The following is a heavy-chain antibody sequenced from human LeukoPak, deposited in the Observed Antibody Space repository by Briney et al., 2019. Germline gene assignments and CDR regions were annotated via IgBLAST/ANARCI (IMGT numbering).Heavy chain of an antibody. CDR1: GGSIINYY. Sequence: PSETLSLTCTVSGGSIINYYWSWIRQPPGKGLEWIGYIYYSGSTNYNPSLKSRVTISADTSKNQFSLKLSSVTAADTALYYCARVVEVPVSAWFDPWGQGTLVTVSS. D-gene: IGHD3-3*01. V-gene: IGHV4-59*01. CDR2: IYYSGST. J-gene: IGHJ5*02. CDR3: ARVVEVPVSAWFDP.